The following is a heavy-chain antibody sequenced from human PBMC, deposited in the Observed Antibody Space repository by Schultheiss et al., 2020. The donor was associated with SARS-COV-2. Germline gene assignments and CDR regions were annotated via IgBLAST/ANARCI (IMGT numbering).Heavy chain of an antibody. Sequence: ASVKVSCKVSGYTLTELSMHWVRQAPGKGLEWMGGFDPEDGETIYAQKFQGRVTMTEDTSTDTAYMELSSLRSEDTAVYYCARDIPNYSIQKYYYGMDVWGQGTTVTVSS. V-gene: IGHV1-24*01. J-gene: IGHJ6*02. D-gene: IGHD4-11*01. CDR3: ARDIPNYSIQKYYYGMDV. CDR2: FDPEDGET. CDR1: GYTLTELS.